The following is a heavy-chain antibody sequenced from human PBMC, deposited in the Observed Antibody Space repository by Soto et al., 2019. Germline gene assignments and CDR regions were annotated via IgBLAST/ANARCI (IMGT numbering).Heavy chain of an antibody. CDR2: INAGNGNT. Sequence: GASVKVSCKASGYIFTNYAMHWVRQAPGQRLEWMGWINAGNGNTKYSQKLQGRVTITRDTSASTAYMELSSLRSEDTAVYYCARAVAVPADFDYWGQGTLVTVSS. V-gene: IGHV1-3*01. D-gene: IGHD6-19*01. J-gene: IGHJ4*02. CDR1: GYIFTNYA. CDR3: ARAVAVPADFDY.